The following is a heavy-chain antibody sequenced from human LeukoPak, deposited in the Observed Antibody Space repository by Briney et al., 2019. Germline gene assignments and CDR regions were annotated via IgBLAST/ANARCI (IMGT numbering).Heavy chain of an antibody. CDR2: IYYSGGT. J-gene: IGHJ5*02. Sequence: SETLSLTCTVSGGSISSVNYYWSWIRQSPGKGLEWIGCIYYSGGTHYNPSLKSRLTISVDTSKNQFSLNLSSVTAADTAVYYCARSLLVRRVMNNCFDPWGQGTLVTVSS. D-gene: IGHD3-10*01. V-gene: IGHV4-30-4*01. CDR3: ARSLLVRRVMNNCFDP. CDR1: GGSISSVNYY.